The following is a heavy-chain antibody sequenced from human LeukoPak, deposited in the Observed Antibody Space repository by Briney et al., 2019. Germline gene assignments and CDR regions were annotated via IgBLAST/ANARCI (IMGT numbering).Heavy chain of an antibody. D-gene: IGHD3-3*01. J-gene: IGHJ4*02. CDR1: GFTFGDYA. CDR2: IRSKAYGGTT. Sequence: GGSLRLSCTASGFTFGDYAMSWVRQAPGKGLEWVGFIRSKAYGGTTEYAASVKGRFTISRDDSKSIAYLQMNSLKTEDTAVYYCTREEVRTIFGVVTPSHYFDYWGQGTLVTVSS. CDR3: TREEVRTIFGVVTPSHYFDY. V-gene: IGHV3-49*04.